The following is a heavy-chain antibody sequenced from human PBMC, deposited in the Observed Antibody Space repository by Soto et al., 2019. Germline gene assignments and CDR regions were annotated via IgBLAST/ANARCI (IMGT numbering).Heavy chain of an antibody. CDR3: ARHSLALRKNNLFDP. J-gene: IGHJ5*02. Sequence: SDTLSLTCALSGHSIISSDLYWGWVRQSLGKGLEWIGSIFYLGSSYYNPSLKSRVTMSVDTSKNQFSLRLRSVTAADTALYFCARHSLALRKNNLFDPWGQGIMVTVSS. V-gene: IGHV4-39*01. CDR1: GHSIISSDLY. D-gene: IGHD3-3*02. CDR2: IFYLGSS.